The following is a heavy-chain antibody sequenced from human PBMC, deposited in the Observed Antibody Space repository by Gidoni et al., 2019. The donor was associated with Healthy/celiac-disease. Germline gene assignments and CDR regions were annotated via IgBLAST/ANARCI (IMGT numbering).Heavy chain of an antibody. CDR3: ARIPPRSQHLDY. V-gene: IGHV2-70*04. CDR2: IDWDDDK. J-gene: IGHJ4*02. CDR1: GFSLSTSGMR. Sequence: QVTLKESGLALVKPTQTLTLTCTFSGFSLSTSGMRVSWIRQPPGKALEWLARIDWDDDKFYSTSLKTRLTISKDTSKNQVVLTMTNMDPVDTATYYCARIPPRSQHLDYWGQGTLVTVSS.